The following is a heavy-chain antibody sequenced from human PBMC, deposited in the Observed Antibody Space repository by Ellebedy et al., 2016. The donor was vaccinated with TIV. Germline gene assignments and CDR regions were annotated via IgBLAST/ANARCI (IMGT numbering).Heavy chain of an antibody. D-gene: IGHD5-24*01. CDR3: AKDAREKAQISWEHDY. CDR1: GFTFSSYW. V-gene: IGHV3-7*03. Sequence: GESLKISCAVSGFTFSSYWMSWVRQAPGKGLEWVANIQQRGIEKNYVDSVKGRFTISRDNSKNTLYLQMNSLRAEDTAVYYCAKDAREKAQISWEHDYWGQGTLVTVSS. CDR2: IQQRGIEK. J-gene: IGHJ4*02.